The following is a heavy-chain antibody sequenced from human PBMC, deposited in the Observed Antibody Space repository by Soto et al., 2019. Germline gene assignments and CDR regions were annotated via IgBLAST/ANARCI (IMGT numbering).Heavy chain of an antibody. Sequence: CASVKVSCKASGYTFTGYYMHWVREAPGQGLEWMGWINPNSGGTNYAQKFQGRVTMTRDTSISTAYMELSRLRSDDTAVYYCARTQDYYDSSGPLDYWGQGTLVTVSS. D-gene: IGHD3-22*01. V-gene: IGHV1-2*02. CDR3: ARTQDYYDSSGPLDY. CDR2: INPNSGGT. J-gene: IGHJ4*02. CDR1: GYTFTGYY.